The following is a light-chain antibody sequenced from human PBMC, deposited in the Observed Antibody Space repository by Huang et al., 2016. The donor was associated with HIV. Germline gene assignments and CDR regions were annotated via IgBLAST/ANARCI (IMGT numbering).Light chain of an antibody. CDR3: QQSYSVPLT. V-gene: IGKV1-39*01. J-gene: IGKJ4*01. CDR1: QGISTY. CDR2: GAS. Sequence: DIQMTQSPASLSASVGARVTMTCRPSQGISTYVNWYQQKPGQAPDLLIYGASTLQSGVPSRFSGSGSGTDFTLTINNLRREDFAIYYCQQSYSVPLTFGGGTKVEIK.